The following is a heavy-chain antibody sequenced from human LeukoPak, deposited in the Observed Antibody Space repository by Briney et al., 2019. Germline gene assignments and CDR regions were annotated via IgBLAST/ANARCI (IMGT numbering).Heavy chain of an antibody. V-gene: IGHV3-23*01. CDR2: ISGSGDIT. CDR3: ARGVYGSGSYYYYYYMDV. J-gene: IGHJ6*03. D-gene: IGHD3-10*01. CDR1: GFTFSSYA. Sequence: GGSLRLSCAASGFTFSSYAMSWVRQAPGKGLEWVSAISGSGDITYYADSVKGRFTISRDNSKKTLYLQMNSLRSEDTAVYYCARGVYGSGSYYYYYYMDVWGKGTTVTISS.